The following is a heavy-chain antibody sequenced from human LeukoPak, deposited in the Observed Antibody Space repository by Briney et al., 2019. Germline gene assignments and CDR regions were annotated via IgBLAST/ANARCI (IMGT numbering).Heavy chain of an antibody. CDR3: ARAGLHYDILTGYYTVNYFDY. CDR2: ISSSSSYI. CDR1: GFTFSSSE. Sequence: GGSLRLSCVASGFTFSSSEMNWVRQAPGKGLEWVSSISSSSSYIYYADSVKGRFTISRVNAKNSLYLQMNSLRAEDTAVYYCARAGLHYDILTGYYTVNYFDYWGQGTLVTVSS. J-gene: IGHJ4*02. D-gene: IGHD3-9*01. V-gene: IGHV3-21*01.